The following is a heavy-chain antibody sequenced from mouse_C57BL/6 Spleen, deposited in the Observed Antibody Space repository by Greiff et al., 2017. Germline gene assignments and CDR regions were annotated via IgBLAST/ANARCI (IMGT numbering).Heavy chain of an antibody. CDR1: GYAFTNYL. J-gene: IGHJ1*03. CDR3: ARGTYYGSKGYFDV. V-gene: IGHV1-54*01. D-gene: IGHD1-1*01. CDR2: INPGSGGT. Sequence: QVQLQQSGAELVRPGTSVKVSCKASGYAFTNYLIEWVKQRPGQGLEGIGVINPGSGGTNYNEKFKGKATLTADKSSSTAYMQLSSLTSEDSAVYFCARGTYYGSKGYFDVWGTGTTVTGSS.